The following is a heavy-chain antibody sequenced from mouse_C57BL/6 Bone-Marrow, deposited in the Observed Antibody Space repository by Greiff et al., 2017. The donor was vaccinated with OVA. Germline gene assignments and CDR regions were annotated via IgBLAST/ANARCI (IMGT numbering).Heavy chain of an antibody. J-gene: IGHJ1*03. CDR3: AREGITTVAHWYFDV. CDR1: GFTFSDYY. V-gene: IGHV5-16*01. CDR2: INYDGSST. Sequence: EVMLVESEGGLVQPGSSMKLSCTASGFTFSDYYMAWVRQVPEKGLEWVANINYDGSSTYYLDSLKSRFIISRDNAKNILYLQMSSLKSEDTATYYCAREGITTVAHWYFDVWGTGTTVTVSS. D-gene: IGHD1-1*01.